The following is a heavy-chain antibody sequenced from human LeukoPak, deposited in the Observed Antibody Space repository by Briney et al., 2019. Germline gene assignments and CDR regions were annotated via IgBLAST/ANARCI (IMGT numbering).Heavy chain of an antibody. J-gene: IGHJ4*02. Sequence: PSETLSLTCTVSGGPISSGSYYWNWIRQPAGKGLEWIGRIYTSGSTRYSPSLKSRVSISVDTSKNQFSLKLSSVTAADTAVYYCARGNYYGSGSYVDYWGQGTLVTVSS. CDR3: ARGNYYGSGSYVDY. V-gene: IGHV4-61*02. CDR2: IYTSGST. D-gene: IGHD3-10*01. CDR1: GGPISSGSYY.